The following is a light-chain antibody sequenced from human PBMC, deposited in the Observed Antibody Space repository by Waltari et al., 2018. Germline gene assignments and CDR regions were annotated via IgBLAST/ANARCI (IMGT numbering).Light chain of an antibody. V-gene: IGLV2-14*01. J-gene: IGLJ1*01. CDR2: EVS. CDR3: SSYTSNSTLYV. CDR1: SSDIGGYNY. Sequence: QSALTQPASVSGSPGQSITISCTGTSSDIGGYNYVSWYQQHPGKAPKLIIYEVSNRPSGVSNRFSVSKSGNTASLTISGLQAEDEADYSCSSYTSNSTLYVFGTGTKVTVL.